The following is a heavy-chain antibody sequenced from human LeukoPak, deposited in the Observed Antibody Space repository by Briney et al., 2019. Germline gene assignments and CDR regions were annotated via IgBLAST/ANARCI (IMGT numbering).Heavy chain of an antibody. J-gene: IGHJ4*02. V-gene: IGHV1-2*02. Sequence: GASVKVSCTASGYTFTGYYMHWVRQAPGQGLEWMGWINPNSGGTNYAQKFRGRVTMTRDTSISTAYMELSRLRSDDTAVYYCARDSAPIFIVVVPAAHFDYWGQGTLVTVSS. CDR2: INPNSGGT. CDR1: GYTFTGYY. D-gene: IGHD2-2*01. CDR3: ARDSAPIFIVVVPAAHFDY.